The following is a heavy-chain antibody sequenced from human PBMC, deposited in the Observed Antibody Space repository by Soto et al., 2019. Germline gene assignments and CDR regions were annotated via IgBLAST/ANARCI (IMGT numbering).Heavy chain of an antibody. Sequence: PSETLSLTCAVSGGSISRGCYSWSWIREPPGKGLEWIGYIYHSGSTYYNPSLKSRVTISVARSKPQFSLKLSSVPAADTAVYYCARRMGYCSSTSCYPAANYYYYMDVWGKGTTVTVSS. CDR2: IYHSGST. CDR3: ARRMGYCSSTSCYPAANYYYYMDV. J-gene: IGHJ6*03. CDR1: GGSISRGCYS. D-gene: IGHD2-2*01. V-gene: IGHV4-30-2*01.